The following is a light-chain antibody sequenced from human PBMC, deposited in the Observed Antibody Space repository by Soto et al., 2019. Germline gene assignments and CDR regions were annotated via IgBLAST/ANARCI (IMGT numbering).Light chain of an antibody. V-gene: IGKV3-20*01. Sequence: EIVLTQSPGTLSLSPGERATLSCRASQSVSSSYLAWYQHKPGQAPRLLIYGASSMATGIPDRLSGSGSGTDFTLTISRLEPEDFAVYYCQQYGSSSWTFGQGTKVDVK. CDR2: GAS. CDR3: QQYGSSSWT. J-gene: IGKJ1*01. CDR1: QSVSSSY.